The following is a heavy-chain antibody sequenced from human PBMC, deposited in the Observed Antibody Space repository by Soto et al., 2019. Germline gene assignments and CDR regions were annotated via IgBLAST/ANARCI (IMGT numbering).Heavy chain of an antibody. J-gene: IGHJ6*02. CDR2: IIPIFGIA. Sequence: QVQLVQSGAEVKKPGSSVKVSCKASGGTFSSYIISWVRQAPGQGLEWMGRIIPIFGIANYAQKFQGRVTITADKSTSTAYMELSSLRSEDTAVYYCARDSGSYVGISYGMDVWGQGTTVTVSS. D-gene: IGHD1-26*01. CDR1: GGTFSSYI. V-gene: IGHV1-69*08. CDR3: ARDSGSYVGISYGMDV.